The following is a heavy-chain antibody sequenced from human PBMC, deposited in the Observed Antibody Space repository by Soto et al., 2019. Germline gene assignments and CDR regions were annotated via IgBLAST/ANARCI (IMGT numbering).Heavy chain of an antibody. CDR3: STRAYDTNGYYRFDP. V-gene: IGHV4-34*01. CDR1: GGSFIGHS. Sequence: TLSLTCAVYGGSFIGHSWTWIRQSPGKGLEWIGDINHSGRVNYSPSLKSRVTISLDTSKNQFSLTLSAVTAADTAMYYCSTRAYDTNGYYRFDPWGQGPLVTVSS. D-gene: IGHD3-22*01. J-gene: IGHJ5*01. CDR2: INHSGRV.